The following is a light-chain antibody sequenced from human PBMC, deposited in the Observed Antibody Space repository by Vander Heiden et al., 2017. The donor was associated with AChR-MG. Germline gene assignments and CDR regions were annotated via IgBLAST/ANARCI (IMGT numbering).Light chain of an antibody. CDR2: AAS. CDR3: QEANTFT. Sequence: DIQMTQSPSSVSASVGDRVTITCRASQEITTWLDWYQQKPGKAPKLLIFAASSLKSGVPSRFSGSGSGTDFSLIISSLQPEDSASYYWQEANTFTFGHGTKVDIK. J-gene: IGKJ3*01. CDR1: QEITTW. V-gene: IGKV1-12*02.